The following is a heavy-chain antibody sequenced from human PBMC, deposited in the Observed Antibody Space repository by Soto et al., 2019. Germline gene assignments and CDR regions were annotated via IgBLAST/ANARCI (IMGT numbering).Heavy chain of an antibody. CDR3: ARDLGSSGFDY. Sequence: GASVKVSCKASGYTFTSYGISWVRQAPGQGLEWMGWISAYNGNTNYAQKFQGRVTMTADKSTSTAYMELSSLRSEDTAVYYCARDLGSSGFDYWGQGTLVTVSS. CDR1: GYTFTSYG. D-gene: IGHD6-19*01. CDR2: ISAYNGNT. J-gene: IGHJ4*02. V-gene: IGHV1-18*01.